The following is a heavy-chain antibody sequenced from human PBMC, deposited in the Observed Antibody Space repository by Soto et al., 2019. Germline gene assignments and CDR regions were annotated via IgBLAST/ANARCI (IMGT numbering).Heavy chain of an antibody. CDR1: EFTFSNYA. V-gene: IGHV3-23*01. CDR3: AKSPGYYYDSTGYHFDY. D-gene: IGHD3-22*01. Sequence: GSLSLYCSASEFTFSNYAMSWVRQAPGKGLDWFSAISYGDGTTYYVDNMKGRFTIFRDNSKNTLNLQMNSLIAEDTAVYYCAKSPGYYYDSTGYHFDYWGQGP. CDR2: ISYGDGTT. J-gene: IGHJ4*02.